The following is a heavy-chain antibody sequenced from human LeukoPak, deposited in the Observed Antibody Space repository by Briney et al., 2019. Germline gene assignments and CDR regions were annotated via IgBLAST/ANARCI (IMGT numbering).Heavy chain of an antibody. D-gene: IGHD3-9*01. Sequence: PGRSLRLSCAASGFTFSSHVMHWVRQAPGEGLEWVAVISFDGSNKYYGDSLKGRFTISRDNSKNTLYLQMNSLRGEDMAIYYCARDFGWLSGFDYWGQGTLVTVSS. V-gene: IGHV3-30-3*01. J-gene: IGHJ4*02. CDR1: GFTFSSHV. CDR3: ARDFGWLSGFDY. CDR2: ISFDGSNK.